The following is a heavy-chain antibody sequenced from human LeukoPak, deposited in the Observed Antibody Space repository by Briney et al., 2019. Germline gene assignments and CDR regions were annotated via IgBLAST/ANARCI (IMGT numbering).Heavy chain of an antibody. V-gene: IGHV4-59*08. CDR1: GDSIVKYY. CDR3: AKHTFYGGQSAFDY. J-gene: IGHJ4*02. Sequence: SETLSLTCTVSGDSIVKYYWSWIRQPPGKGLEWSGYVYYTGTTNYNPSLKSRVTISLDTSNNYFSLKLTSVTAADTAVYFCAKHTFYGGQSAFDYWGQGTLVTVSS. CDR2: VYYTGTT. D-gene: IGHD4-17*01.